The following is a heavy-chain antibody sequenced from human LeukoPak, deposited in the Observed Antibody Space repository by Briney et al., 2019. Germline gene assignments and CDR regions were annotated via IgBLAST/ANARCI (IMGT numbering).Heavy chain of an antibody. J-gene: IGHJ6*04. D-gene: IGHD3-10*02. Sequence: GGSLRLSCTVSGFTVSSNSMSWIRQAPGKGLEWVSYISSSGSTIYYADSVKGRFTISRDNAKNSLYLQMNSLRAEDTAVYYCAELGITMIGGVWGKGTTVTISS. CDR3: AELGITMIGGV. V-gene: IGHV3-11*04. CDR2: ISSSGSTI. CDR1: GFTVSSNS.